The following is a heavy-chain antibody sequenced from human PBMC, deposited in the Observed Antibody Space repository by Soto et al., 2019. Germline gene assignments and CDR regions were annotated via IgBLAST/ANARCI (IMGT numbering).Heavy chain of an antibody. CDR1: GGTFSSYA. CDR2: IIPIFGTA. J-gene: IGHJ4*02. Sequence: RASVKVSCKASGGTFSSYAISWVRQAPGQGLEWMGGIIPIFGTANYAQKFQGRVTITADESTSTAYMELSSLRSEDTAVYYCARSPLDYGGNSWYFDYWGQGTLVTSPQ. V-gene: IGHV1-69*13. D-gene: IGHD4-17*01. CDR3: ARSPLDYGGNSWYFDY.